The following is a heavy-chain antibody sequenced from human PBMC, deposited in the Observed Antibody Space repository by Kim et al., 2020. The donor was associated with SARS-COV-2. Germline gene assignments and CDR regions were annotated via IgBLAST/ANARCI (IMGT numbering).Heavy chain of an antibody. CDR3: AKGGGGDHGY. J-gene: IGHJ4*02. CDR2: ISADAGRT. CDR1: GFTFSSSA. Sequence: GGSLRLSCVASGFTFSSSALCWVRQAPGKGLEWVSSISADAGRTDYAGSVEGRCFISGDQSRNTLSLQMNSLRPEDTAVYYCAKGGGGDHGYWGQGTLVTVS. V-gene: IGHV3-23*01. D-gene: IGHD2-21*01.